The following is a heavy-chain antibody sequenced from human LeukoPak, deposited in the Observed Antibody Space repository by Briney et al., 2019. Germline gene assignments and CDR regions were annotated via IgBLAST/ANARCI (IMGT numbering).Heavy chain of an antibody. CDR3: ARGAMVRGVPYYYYGMDV. CDR2: IYPGDSDT. J-gene: IGHJ6*02. D-gene: IGHD3-10*01. Sequence: GESLKISCKGSGYSFTSYWIGWVRQMPGKGLEWMGIIYPGDSDTRYSPSFQGQVTISADKSISTAYLQWSSLKASDTAMYYCARGAMVRGVPYYYYGMDVWGQGTTVTVSS. CDR1: GYSFTSYW. V-gene: IGHV5-51*01.